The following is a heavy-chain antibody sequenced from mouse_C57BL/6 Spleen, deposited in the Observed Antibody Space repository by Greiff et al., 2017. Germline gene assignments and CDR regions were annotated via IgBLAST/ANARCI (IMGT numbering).Heavy chain of an antibody. Sequence: QVQLKQSGAELVKPGASVKMSCKASGYTFTSYWITWVKQRPGQGLEWIGDIYPGSGSTNYNEKFKSKATLTVDTSSSTAYMQLSSLTSEDSAVYYCARGGFGNYPFDYWGQGTTLTVSS. D-gene: IGHD2-1*01. V-gene: IGHV1-55*01. J-gene: IGHJ2*01. CDR2: IYPGSGST. CDR1: GYTFTSYW. CDR3: ARGGFGNYPFDY.